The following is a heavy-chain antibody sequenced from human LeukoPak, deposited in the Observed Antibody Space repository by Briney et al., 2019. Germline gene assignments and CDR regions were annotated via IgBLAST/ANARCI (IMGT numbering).Heavy chain of an antibody. J-gene: IGHJ4*02. Sequence: GGSLRLSCAASGFSFSSYNMNWVRQAPGKGLEWISYISSTRPTIYYADSVKGRFTISRDNSKNTLYLQMNSLRAGDTAVYYCAKPHFDDWGQGTLVTVSS. CDR3: AKPHFDD. CDR1: GFSFSSYN. V-gene: IGHV3-48*01. CDR2: ISSTRPTI.